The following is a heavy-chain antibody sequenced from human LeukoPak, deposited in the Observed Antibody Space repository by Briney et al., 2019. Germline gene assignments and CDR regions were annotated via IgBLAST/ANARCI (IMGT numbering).Heavy chain of an antibody. D-gene: IGHD2-2*01. CDR1: GFTFSDYY. J-gene: IGHJ4*02. CDR3: ARDRKACSSTSCYAKLFDY. CDR2: ISSSGSTI. V-gene: IGHV3-11*01. Sequence: PGGSLRLSCAASGFTFSDYYMSWIRQAPGKGLEWVSYISSSGSTIYYADSVKGRFTISRDNAKNSLYLQMNSLRAEDTAVYYCARDRKACSSTSCYAKLFDYWGQGTLVTVSS.